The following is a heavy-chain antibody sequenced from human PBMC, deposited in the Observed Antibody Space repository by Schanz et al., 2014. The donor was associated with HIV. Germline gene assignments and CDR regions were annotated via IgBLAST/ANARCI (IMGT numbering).Heavy chain of an antibody. CDR2: IIPSFDTT. CDR1: GGTFSSYA. D-gene: IGHD3-3*01. CDR3: VTERRTSIFGPLITVEH. V-gene: IGHV1-69*06. J-gene: IGHJ4*02. Sequence: QVQLVQSGAEVKKPGSSVKVSCKASGGTFSSYAISWVRQAPGQGLEWMGGIIPSFDTTNYAQTFQGRVTITADKSTSTAYMELSSLRSDDTAIYFCVTERRTSIFGPLITVEHWGQGTLVIVSS.